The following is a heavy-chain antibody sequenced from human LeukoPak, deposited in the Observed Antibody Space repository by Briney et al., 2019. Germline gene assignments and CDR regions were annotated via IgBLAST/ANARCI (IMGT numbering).Heavy chain of an antibody. V-gene: IGHV3-23*01. J-gene: IGHJ5*02. Sequence: GGSLRLSCAASGFSFGSYAMSWVRQAAGKGLEWVSEICGSVSGSGDCTHYADSVKGRFTISRDNSKNTLYLQMNSLRAEDTAVYYCPKSGGQWLDNWFDPWGQGTLVTVSS. CDR1: GFSFGSYA. CDR3: PKSGGQWLDNWFDP. D-gene: IGHD6-19*01. CDR2: ICGSVSGSGDCT.